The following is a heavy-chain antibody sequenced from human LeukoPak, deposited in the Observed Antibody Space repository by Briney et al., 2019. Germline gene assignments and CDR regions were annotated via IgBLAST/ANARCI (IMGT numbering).Heavy chain of an antibody. J-gene: IGHJ5*02. Sequence: PGGSLRLSCAASGITLRPYTMNWVRQAPGKGLEWHSSISSDSSDISYADSVKGRFTISRDNAKSSLYLQMNSLRAEDTALYYCATTPEHPVWLLGFDVWGQGILVTVSS. CDR3: ATTPEHPVWLLGFDV. CDR2: ISSDSSDI. CDR1: GITLRPYT. D-gene: IGHD3-22*01. V-gene: IGHV3-21*01.